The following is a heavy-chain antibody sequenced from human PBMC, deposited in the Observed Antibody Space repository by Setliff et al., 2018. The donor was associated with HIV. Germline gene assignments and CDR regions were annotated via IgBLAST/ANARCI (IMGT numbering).Heavy chain of an antibody. CDR3: ARAYNVYDYRFDSSGYDY. D-gene: IGHD3-22*01. CDR2: ISANSNHV. Sequence: PGGSLRLSCVASGFTFSPYTLTWVRQVPGKGLEWVSSISANSNHVYYADSVKGRFTISRDNARNSLYLQMSSLRAEDTAVYYCARAYNVYDYRFDSSGYDYWGQGTLVTVSS. J-gene: IGHJ4*02. V-gene: IGHV3-21*04. CDR1: GFTFSPYT.